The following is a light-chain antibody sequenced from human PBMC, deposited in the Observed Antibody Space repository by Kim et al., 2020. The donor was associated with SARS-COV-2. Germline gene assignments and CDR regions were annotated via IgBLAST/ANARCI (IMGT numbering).Light chain of an antibody. CDR3: NSRESGVNHVV. CDR2: DKN. J-gene: IGLJ2*01. CDR1: SLRSDY. V-gene: IGLV3-19*01. Sequence: ALGQTVRLTGQGASLRSDYATWYQQKPGQAPVLVIYDKNNRPSGIPARFSGSYSGNTASLTISGAQAGDEAVYYCNSRESGVNHVVFGGGTQLTVL.